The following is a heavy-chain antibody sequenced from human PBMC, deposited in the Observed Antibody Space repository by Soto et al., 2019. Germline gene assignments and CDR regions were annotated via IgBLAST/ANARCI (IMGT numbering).Heavy chain of an antibody. CDR2: INPNSGGT. CDR1: GYTFTGYY. V-gene: IGHV1-2*02. Sequence: QVQLVQSGAEVKKPGASVKVSCKASGYTFTGYYMHWVRQAPGQGLEWMGWINPNSGGTNYAQKFQGRVTMTRDTSISTAYMEMSRLRSDVTTVYYCASPSPITSGYYYYCMDVWGQGTTVTVSS. CDR3: ASPSPITSGYYYYCMDV. J-gene: IGHJ6*02. D-gene: IGHD3-16*01.